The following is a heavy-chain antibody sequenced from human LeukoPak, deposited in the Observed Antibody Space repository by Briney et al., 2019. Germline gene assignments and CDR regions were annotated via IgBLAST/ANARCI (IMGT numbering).Heavy chain of an antibody. CDR3: ARGYCTSTSCYGVAAFDI. D-gene: IGHD2-2*01. Sequence: PGGSRRLSCAASGFTFDDYGMSWVRHAPGKELEWVSGINWNGGSTGYADYVKGRFTISRNNAKNSLYLQMNSLRAEDTALYYCARGYCTSTSCYGVAAFDIWGQGTMVTVSS. V-gene: IGHV3-20*04. CDR2: INWNGGST. J-gene: IGHJ3*02. CDR1: GFTFDDYG.